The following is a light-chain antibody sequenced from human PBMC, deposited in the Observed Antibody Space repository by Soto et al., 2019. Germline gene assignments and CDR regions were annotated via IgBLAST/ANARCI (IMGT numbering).Light chain of an antibody. Sequence: QSVLTQPPSVSAAPGQKVTISCSGSSSNIGINYVSWYQQLPRTAPKLLIYDNNKRPSGIPDPCFGSKSGTSATLVITGLQTGDEADYYCGTWDSSLSAVVFGGGTKVTVL. V-gene: IGLV1-51*01. CDR2: DNN. J-gene: IGLJ2*01. CDR3: GTWDSSLSAVV. CDR1: SSNIGINY.